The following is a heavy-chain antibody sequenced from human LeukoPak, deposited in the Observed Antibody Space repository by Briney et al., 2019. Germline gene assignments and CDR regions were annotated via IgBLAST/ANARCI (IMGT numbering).Heavy chain of an antibody. CDR3: AKEGGYLDFWSGFQNYFDY. D-gene: IGHD3-3*01. Sequence: ASVKVSCKASGYTFNNNGISWVRQAPGQGLEWMGWISAYNGDTNSAQKLQGRVTMTTDTSTSTAYMELRSLRSDDTAVYYCAKEGGYLDFWSGFQNYFDYWGQGTLVTVSS. CDR2: ISAYNGDT. J-gene: IGHJ4*02. V-gene: IGHV1-18*01. CDR1: GYTFNNNG.